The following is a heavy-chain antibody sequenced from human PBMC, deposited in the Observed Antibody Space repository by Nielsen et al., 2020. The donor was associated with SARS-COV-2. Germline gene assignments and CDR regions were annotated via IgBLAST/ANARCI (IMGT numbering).Heavy chain of an antibody. CDR1: GFTVSSSY. J-gene: IGHJ4*02. CDR2: IYSGGST. Sequence: GESLKISCAASGFTVSSSYMSWVRQAPGKGLEWVSLIYSGGSTHYADSVKGRFTISRDNSKNTLYLQMNSLRAEDTAVYYCARAGSSSWYLVPTVGWGQGTLVTVSS. D-gene: IGHD6-13*01. CDR3: ARAGSSSWYLVPTVG. V-gene: IGHV3-66*02.